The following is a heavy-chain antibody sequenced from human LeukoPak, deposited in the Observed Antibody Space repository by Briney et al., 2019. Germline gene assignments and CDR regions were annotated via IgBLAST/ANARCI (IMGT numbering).Heavy chain of an antibody. CDR3: AKPPYSSDSYYHYYGLDV. D-gene: IGHD6-19*01. V-gene: IGHV3-30*04. CDR2: ISHDGSNK. CDR1: GFAFSSYA. Sequence: PGRSLRLSCAASGFAFSSYAMHWVRQAPGKGLEWVALISHDGSNKYYADSVKGRFTISRDKSKSTLHLQVDSLRAEDTAVYYCAKPPYSSDSYYHYYGLDVWGQGTTVTVSS. J-gene: IGHJ6*02.